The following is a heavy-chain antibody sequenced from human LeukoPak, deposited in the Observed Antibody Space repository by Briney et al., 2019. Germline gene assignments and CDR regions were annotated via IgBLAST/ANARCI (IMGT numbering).Heavy chain of an antibody. D-gene: IGHD3-10*01. CDR1: GFTFGNSW. Sequence: GGSLRLSCAASGFTFGNSWMNWVRQAPGKRLVWVSRINTDGSDTTYADSVKGRFTISRGNAKNTLYPQMNSLRAEDSAVYYCANSYSPPHYWGQGTLVTVSS. J-gene: IGHJ4*02. CDR2: INTDGSDT. V-gene: IGHV3-74*01. CDR3: ANSYSPPHY.